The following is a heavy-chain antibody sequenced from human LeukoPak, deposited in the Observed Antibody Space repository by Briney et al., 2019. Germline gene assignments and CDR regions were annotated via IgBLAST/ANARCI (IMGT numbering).Heavy chain of an antibody. V-gene: IGHV3-23*01. CDR3: AKVGVGATISYYFDY. D-gene: IGHD1-26*01. J-gene: IGHJ4*02. Sequence: GGSLRLSCAASGLTFSSYAMSWVRQAPGKGLEWVSAISGSGGSTYYADSVKGRFTISRDNSKNTLYLQMNSLRAEDTAVYYCAKVGVGATISYYFDYWGQGTLVTVSS. CDR2: ISGSGGST. CDR1: GLTFSSYA.